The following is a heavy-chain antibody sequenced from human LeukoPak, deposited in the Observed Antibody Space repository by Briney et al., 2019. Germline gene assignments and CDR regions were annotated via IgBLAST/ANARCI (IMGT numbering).Heavy chain of an antibody. CDR3: AREIGPRQLHLWGSAFDY. CDR2: INPSGGGT. CDR1: AYTFTSYG. D-gene: IGHD5-18*01. Sequence: ASVKLSCNAAAYTFTSYGFSWMRQAPGQGLEWKGIINPSGGGTSYAQKFQGRRTMTRDTYTTTVYMELSSLRSEDTAMYYCAREIGPRQLHLWGSAFDYWGQGTLVTVSS. V-gene: IGHV1-46*01. J-gene: IGHJ4*02.